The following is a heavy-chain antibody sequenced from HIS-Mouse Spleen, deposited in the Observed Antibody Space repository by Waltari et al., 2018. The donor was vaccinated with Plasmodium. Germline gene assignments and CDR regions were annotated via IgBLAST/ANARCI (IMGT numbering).Heavy chain of an antibody. Sequence: EVQLVESGGGLVQPGGSLRLSCAASGFTFSSYWMSWVRQAPGKGREWWANIKQDGSETYYVDSVKGRFTISRDNAKNSLYLQMNSLRAEDTAVYYCASSWYWYFDLWGRGTLVTVSS. CDR2: IKQDGSET. D-gene: IGHD6-13*01. V-gene: IGHV3-7*01. CDR1: GFTFSSYW. CDR3: ASSWYWYFDL. J-gene: IGHJ2*01.